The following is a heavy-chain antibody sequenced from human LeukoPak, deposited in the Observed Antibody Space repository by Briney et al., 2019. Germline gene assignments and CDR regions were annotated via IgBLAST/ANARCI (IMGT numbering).Heavy chain of an antibody. CDR2: ISSLSGTI. CDR1: GFTFSSYS. Sequence: SGGSLRLSCVASGFTFSSYSMNWVRQAPGEGLEWVSYISSLSGTIYYADSVKGRFTISRDNAKNSLYLQMNSLRAEDTAVYYCARQWLPTSSMDVWGKGTTVTVSS. CDR3: ARQWLPTSSMDV. D-gene: IGHD6-19*01. V-gene: IGHV3-48*01. J-gene: IGHJ6*03.